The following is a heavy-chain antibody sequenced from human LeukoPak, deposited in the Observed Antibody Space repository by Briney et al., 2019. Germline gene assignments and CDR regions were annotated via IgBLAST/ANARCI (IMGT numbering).Heavy chain of an antibody. CDR3: AREFGWGPEGDAFDI. V-gene: IGHV1-3*01. Sequence: ASVKVSCKASGYTFTSYAMHWVRQAPGQRLEWMGWINAGNGNTKYSQKLQGRVTITRDTSASTAYMELSSLRSADTAVYYCAREFGWGPEGDAFDIWGQGTMVTVSS. J-gene: IGHJ3*02. D-gene: IGHD3-10*01. CDR2: INAGNGNT. CDR1: GYTFTSYA.